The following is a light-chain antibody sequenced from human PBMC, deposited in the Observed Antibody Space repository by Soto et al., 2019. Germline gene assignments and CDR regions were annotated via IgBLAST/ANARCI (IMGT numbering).Light chain of an antibody. V-gene: IGKV3D-15*01. J-gene: IGKJ1*01. CDR2: GAS. CDR3: QKYNDRPRT. CDR1: QSVSGSY. Sequence: DIVFTHAPSKLYLSQGERANLSWSASQSVSGSYLAWYQQKPGQAPRLLIYGASSRATGIPARFSGSGSGTEFTLTISSLQSEDFAVYYCQKYNDRPRTCGQGNKGDI.